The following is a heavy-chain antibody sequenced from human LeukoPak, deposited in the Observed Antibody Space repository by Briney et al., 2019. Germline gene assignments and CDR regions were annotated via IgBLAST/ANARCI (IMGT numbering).Heavy chain of an antibody. CDR2: ISAYNGNT. V-gene: IGHV1-18*01. D-gene: IGHD2-2*01. CDR1: GYTFTSYG. CDR3: ARTSDCSSTSCYDDPDAFDI. Sequence: ASVTVSFKASGYTFTSYGISWVRQAPGQGREWMGWISAYNGNTNYAQKLQGRVTMTTDTSTSTAYMELRSLRSDDTAVYYCARTSDCSSTSCYDDPDAFDIWGQGTMVTVSS. J-gene: IGHJ3*02.